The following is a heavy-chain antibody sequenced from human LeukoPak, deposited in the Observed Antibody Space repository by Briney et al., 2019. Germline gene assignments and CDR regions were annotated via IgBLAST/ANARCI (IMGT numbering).Heavy chain of an antibody. J-gene: IGHJ4*02. D-gene: IGHD3-22*01. Sequence: PGGSLRLSCAASGFTFSRYAMNWLRQAPGKGLEWVSGISGSAGSTYYAASVKGRFTISRDNSKNTLYLQMNSLRAEDTAVYYCAKESSDRTYYDSSGYFDNWGQGTLVTVSS. CDR1: GFTFSRYA. CDR2: ISGSAGST. CDR3: AKESSDRTYYDSSGYFDN. V-gene: IGHV3-23*01.